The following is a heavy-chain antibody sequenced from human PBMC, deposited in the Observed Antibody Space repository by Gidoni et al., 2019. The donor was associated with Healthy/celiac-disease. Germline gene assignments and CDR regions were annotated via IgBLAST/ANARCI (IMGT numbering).Heavy chain of an antibody. CDR2: ISAYNGNT. CDR3: ARVEADTAMAFPLFDY. V-gene: IGHV1-18*01. Sequence: QVQLVQSGAEVKKPGASVKVSCKASGYPFTGYGISWVRQAPGQGLEWMGWISAYNGNTNYAQKLQGRVTMTTDTSTSTAYMELRSLRSDDTAVYYCARVEADTAMAFPLFDYWGQGTLVTVSS. D-gene: IGHD5-18*01. CDR1: GYPFTGYG. J-gene: IGHJ4*02.